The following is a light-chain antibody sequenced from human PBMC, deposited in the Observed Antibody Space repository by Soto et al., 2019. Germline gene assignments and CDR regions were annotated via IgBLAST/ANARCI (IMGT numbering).Light chain of an antibody. J-gene: IGKJ1*01. CDR2: DAS. Sequence: IHMTHCPANLSASVGPRVTIVSRASQSISSWLAWYQPNPGKAPKLLIYDASSLESGVPSRFSGSGSGTKFPLTIASLQPDDFATYYCQQYETFSGTFGPGTKVDIK. V-gene: IGKV1-5*02. CDR3: QQYETFSGT. CDR1: QSISSW.